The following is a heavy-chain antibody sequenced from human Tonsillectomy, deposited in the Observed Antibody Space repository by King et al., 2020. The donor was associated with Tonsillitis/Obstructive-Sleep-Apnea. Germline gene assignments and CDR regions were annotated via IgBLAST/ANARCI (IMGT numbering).Heavy chain of an antibody. V-gene: IGHV4-59*08. Sequence: VQLQESGPGLVKPSETLSLTCTVSGGSITSYYWSWIRQPPGKGLEWIGYIYYSGTTKYKPSLKSRVTISVDTSMDQFSLNLSSVTAADTAVYYCARQYIPYNWFDPWGQGTLVTVSS. CDR1: GGSITSYY. CDR3: ARQYIPYNWFDP. CDR2: IYYSGTT. J-gene: IGHJ5*02. D-gene: IGHD5-12*01.